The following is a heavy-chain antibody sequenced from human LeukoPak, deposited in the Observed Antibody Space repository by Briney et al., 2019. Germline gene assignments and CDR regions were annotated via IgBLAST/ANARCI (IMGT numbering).Heavy chain of an antibody. CDR3: ARGNNRLSGVGDC. CDR2: ITGDGGGT. CDR1: GFTFSMSA. Sequence: GGSLRLSCVASGFTFSMSAMNWVRQAPGKGLEYVAAITGDGGGTYYANSVKGRFTVSRDNSKNTLYLQMASLRSEDMGVYYCARGNNRLSGVGDCWGQGTLVTVSS. V-gene: IGHV3-64*01. J-gene: IGHJ4*02. D-gene: IGHD1-14*01.